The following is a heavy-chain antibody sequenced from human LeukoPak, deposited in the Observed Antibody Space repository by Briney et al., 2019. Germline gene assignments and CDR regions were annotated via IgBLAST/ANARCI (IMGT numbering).Heavy chain of an antibody. CDR1: GFTFSSYW. J-gene: IGHJ3*01. CDR3: ARLSGASNSTRG. D-gene: IGHD4-23*01. V-gene: IGHV3-7*01. CDR2: IKQDASEK. Sequence: GGSLRLSCAASGFTFSSYWMSWVRQAPGKGLEWVASIKQDASEKYYMDPVKGRFTISRDNAKNSLYLQMNSLRAEDTAVYYCARLSGASNSTRGWGQGTMVTVSS.